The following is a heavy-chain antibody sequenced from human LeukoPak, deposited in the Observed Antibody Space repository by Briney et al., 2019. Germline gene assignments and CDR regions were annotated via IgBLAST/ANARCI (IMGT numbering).Heavy chain of an antibody. V-gene: IGHV1-8*01. CDR3: ARLGRTIAARRGFFDY. J-gene: IGHJ4*02. D-gene: IGHD6-6*01. CDR2: NPNSVNT. Sequence: NPNSVNTGYAQKFQGRVTMTRNTSISTAYMELSSLRSEDTAVYYCARLGRTIAARRGFFDYWGQGTLVTVSS.